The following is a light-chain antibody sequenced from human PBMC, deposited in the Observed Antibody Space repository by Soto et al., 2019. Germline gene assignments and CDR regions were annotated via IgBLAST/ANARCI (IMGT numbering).Light chain of an antibody. CDR3: CSYAGSSSWV. CDR1: SSDVGSYNL. Sequence: QSVLTQPASVSGSPGQSITISCTVTSSDVGSYNLVSWYQQHPGKAPKLMIYEVSKRPSGVSNRFSGSKSGNTASLTISGLQAEDEADYYCCSYAGSSSWVFGGGTKLTVL. J-gene: IGLJ3*02. CDR2: EVS. V-gene: IGLV2-23*02.